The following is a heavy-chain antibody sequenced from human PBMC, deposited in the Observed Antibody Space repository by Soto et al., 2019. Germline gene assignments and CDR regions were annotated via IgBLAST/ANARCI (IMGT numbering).Heavy chain of an antibody. D-gene: IGHD1-26*01. CDR2: MNPNSGNT. Sequence: ASVKVSCKASGYTFTGYYMHWVRQATGQGLEWMGWMNPNSGNTGYAQKFQGRVTMTRNTSISTAYMELSSLRSEDTAVYYCARGIVGAKLLGIWGQGTMVTVSS. J-gene: IGHJ3*02. CDR3: ARGIVGAKLLGI. V-gene: IGHV1-8*02. CDR1: GYTFTGYY.